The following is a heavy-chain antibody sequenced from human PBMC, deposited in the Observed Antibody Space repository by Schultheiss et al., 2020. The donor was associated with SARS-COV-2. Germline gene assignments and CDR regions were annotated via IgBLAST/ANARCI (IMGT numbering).Heavy chain of an antibody. D-gene: IGHD3-3*01. CDR1: GFTVSSNY. V-gene: IGHV3-74*01. J-gene: IGHJ5*02. CDR2: INSDGSST. CDR3: ARDLDPYYDFWSGYYPS. Sequence: GGSLRLSCAASGFTVSSNYMSWVRQAPGKGLEWVSRINSDGSSTSYADSVKGRFTISRDNSKNTLYLQMNSLRAEDTAVYYCARDLDPYYDFWSGYYPSWGQGTLVTVSS.